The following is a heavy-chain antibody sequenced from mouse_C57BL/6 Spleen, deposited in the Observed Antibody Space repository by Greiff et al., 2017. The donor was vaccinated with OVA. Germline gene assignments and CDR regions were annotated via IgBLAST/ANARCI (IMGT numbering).Heavy chain of an antibody. J-gene: IGHJ2*01. CDR2: IDPSDSYT. CDR1: GYTFTSYW. V-gene: IGHV1-50*01. D-gene: IGHD1-1*01. Sequence: QVHVKQPGGELVKPGASVKLSCKASGYTFTSYWMQWVKQRPGQGLEWIGEIDPSDSYTNYNQKFKGKATLTVDTSSSTAYMQLSSLTSEDSAVYYCARYRIGSSSPYYFDYWGQGTTRTVSS. CDR3: ARYRIGSSSPYYFDY.